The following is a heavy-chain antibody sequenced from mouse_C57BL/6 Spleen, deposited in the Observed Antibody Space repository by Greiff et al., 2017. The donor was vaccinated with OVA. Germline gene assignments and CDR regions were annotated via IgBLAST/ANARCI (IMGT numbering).Heavy chain of an antibody. J-gene: IGHJ4*01. V-gene: IGHV1-80*01. CDR1: GYAFSSYW. CDR2: IYPGDGDT. CDR3: ARGHYDYVGYYAMDY. D-gene: IGHD2-4*01. Sequence: VQLQQSGAELVKPGASVKISCKASGYAFSSYWMNWVKQRPGKGLEWIGQIYPGDGDTNYNGKFKGKATLTADKSSSTAYMQRSSLTSEDSAVYFGARGHYDYVGYYAMDYWGQGTSVTVSS.